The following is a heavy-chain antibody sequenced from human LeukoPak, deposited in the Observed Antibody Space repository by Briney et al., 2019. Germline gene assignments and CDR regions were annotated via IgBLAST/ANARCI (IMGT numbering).Heavy chain of an antibody. CDR3: ARCPFYYDFWSGYPPVVWFDP. J-gene: IGHJ5*02. Sequence: SETLSLTCTVSGVSISSSSYYWGCIRQPPGKGLEWIGKINHSGSTNYNPSLNSLTTISVDTSKNQFSLKPSSVTAADTAVYYCARCPFYYDFWSGYPPVVWFDPWGHGTLVTVSS. V-gene: IGHV4-39*07. CDR2: INHSGST. D-gene: IGHD3-3*01. CDR1: GVSISSSSYY.